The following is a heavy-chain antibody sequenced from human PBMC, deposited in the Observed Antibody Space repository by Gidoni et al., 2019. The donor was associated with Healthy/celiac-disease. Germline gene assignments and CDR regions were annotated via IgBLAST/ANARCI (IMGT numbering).Heavy chain of an antibody. CDR2: ISSSSSYI. Sequence: EVHLVESGGGLVKPGGSMRLSCAASGFTFSSYSMNWVRQAPGKGLEWVLSISSSSSYIYYADSVKGRFTISRDNAKNSLYVQMNSLRAEDTAVYYCARDLTTVTKGGFDYWGQGTLVTVS. V-gene: IGHV3-21*01. D-gene: IGHD4-17*01. J-gene: IGHJ4*02. CDR1: GFTFSSYS. CDR3: ARDLTTVTKGGFDY.